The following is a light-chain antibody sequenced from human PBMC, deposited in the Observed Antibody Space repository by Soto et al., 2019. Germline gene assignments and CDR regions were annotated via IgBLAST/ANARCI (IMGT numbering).Light chain of an antibody. CDR1: QSISSY. J-gene: IGKJ5*01. CDR3: QQSYSTPSIT. Sequence: DIQMTQSPSSLSASVGDRVTITYRASQSISSYLNWYQQKPGKAPKLLIYAASSLQSGVPSRFSGSGSGTDFTLTISSLQPEDFATYYCQQSYSTPSITFGQGTRLELK. CDR2: AAS. V-gene: IGKV1-39*01.